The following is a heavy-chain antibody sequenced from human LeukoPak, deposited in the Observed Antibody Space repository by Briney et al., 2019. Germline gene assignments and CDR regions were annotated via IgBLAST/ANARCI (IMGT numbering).Heavy chain of an antibody. CDR1: GFTFSSYW. V-gene: IGHV3-7*03. D-gene: IGHD3-10*01. CDR2: IKQDESEK. CDR3: AKDIVVRGVNPNWFDP. J-gene: IGHJ5*02. Sequence: TGGSLRLSCAASGFTFSSYWMSWVRQAPGKGLEWVANIKQDESEKYYVDSVKGRFSISRDNAKNSLYLQMNSLRAEDTALYYCAKDIVVRGVNPNWFDPWGQGTLVTVSS.